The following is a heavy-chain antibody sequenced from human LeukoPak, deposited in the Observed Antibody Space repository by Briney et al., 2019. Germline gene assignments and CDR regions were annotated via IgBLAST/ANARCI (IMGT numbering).Heavy chain of an antibody. Sequence: ASVKVSCKASGYTFTSYDINWVRQATGQGLEWMGWMNPNSGNTGYAQKFQGRVTMTRNTSISTAYMELSSLRSEDTAVYYCATARIAAAGNDYWGQGTLVTVSS. CDR2: MNPNSGNT. V-gene: IGHV1-8*01. D-gene: IGHD6-13*01. J-gene: IGHJ4*02. CDR3: ATARIAAAGNDY. CDR1: GYTFTSYD.